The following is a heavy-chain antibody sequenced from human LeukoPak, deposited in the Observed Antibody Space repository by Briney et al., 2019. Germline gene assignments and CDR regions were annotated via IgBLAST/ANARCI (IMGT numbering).Heavy chain of an antibody. J-gene: IGHJ3*02. V-gene: IGHV4-34*01. CDR1: GGSFSGYY. CDR3: VRGALGYCSSSSCYDAFDI. CDR2: INHSGIT. D-gene: IGHD2-2*01. Sequence: ASETLSLTCAVYGGSFSGYYWSWLRQPPGKGLEWLGEINHSGITNYNPSLKSRVTISVDTSKNQFSLKLNSVTAADTAVYYCVRGALGYCSSSSCYDAFDIWGQGTRVTVSS.